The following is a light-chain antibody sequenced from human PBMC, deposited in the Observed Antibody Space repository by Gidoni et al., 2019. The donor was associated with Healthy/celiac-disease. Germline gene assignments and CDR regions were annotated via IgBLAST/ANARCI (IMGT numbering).Light chain of an antibody. CDR2: AAS. Sequence: IQMTQSPSSLSASVGDRVTITCRASQSISSYLNWYQQKPGKAPKLLIYAASSLQSGVPSRFSGSGSGTDFNLTISSLQPEDFATYYCQQSYSTPMYTFGQGTKLEIK. V-gene: IGKV1-39*01. CDR1: QSISSY. J-gene: IGKJ2*01. CDR3: QQSYSTPMYT.